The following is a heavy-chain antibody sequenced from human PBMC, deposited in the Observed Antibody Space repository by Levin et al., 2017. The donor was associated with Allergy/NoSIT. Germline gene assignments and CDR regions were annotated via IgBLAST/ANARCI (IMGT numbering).Heavy chain of an antibody. D-gene: IGHD6-13*01. CDR3: AAVANVGDLDY. Sequence: PGGSLRLSCTASGFTFGDYAMSWVRQAPGKGLEWVGFIRSKAYGGTTEYAASVKGRFTISRDDSKSIAYLQMNSLKTEDTAVYYCAAVANVGDLDYWGQGTLVTVSS. J-gene: IGHJ4*02. CDR2: IRSKAYGGTT. CDR1: GFTFGDYA. V-gene: IGHV3-49*04.